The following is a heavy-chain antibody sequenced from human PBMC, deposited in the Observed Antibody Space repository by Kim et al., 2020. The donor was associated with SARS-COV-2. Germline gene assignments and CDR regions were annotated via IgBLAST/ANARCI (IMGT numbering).Heavy chain of an antibody. Sequence: YSPSFHGQVTISADKSISTAYLQWSSLKASDTAMYYCARGRDTADAFDIWGQGTMVTVSS. D-gene: IGHD5-18*01. J-gene: IGHJ3*02. V-gene: IGHV5-51*01. CDR3: ARGRDTADAFDI.